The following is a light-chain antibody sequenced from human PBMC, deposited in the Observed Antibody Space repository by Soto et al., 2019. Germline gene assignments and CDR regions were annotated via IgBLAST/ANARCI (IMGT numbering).Light chain of an antibody. CDR3: QQYYSTPLT. V-gene: IGKV4-1*01. CDR2: WAS. J-gene: IGKJ4*01. CDR1: QSVLYSSNNKNY. Sequence: DIVMTQSPDSLAVSLGERATINCKSSQSVLYSSNNKNYLAWYQQKPGQPPKLLIYWASTRESGVPDRFSGSGSGPAFTLTLSSLQAEDVAVYYCQQYYSTPLTFGGGTKVEIK.